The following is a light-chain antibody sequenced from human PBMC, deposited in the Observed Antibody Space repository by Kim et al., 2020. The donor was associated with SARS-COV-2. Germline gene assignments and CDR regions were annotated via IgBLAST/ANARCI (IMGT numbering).Light chain of an antibody. CDR3: QTWDSSSVI. CDR2: QDT. Sequence: VSPGQTARITCSGDKLEDKYVCWYQQKAGQSPVLLIYQDTKWPSGIPERFSGSNSGNTATLTISGTQAMDEADYYCQTWDSSSVIFGGGTKLTVL. CDR1: KLEDKY. V-gene: IGLV3-1*01. J-gene: IGLJ2*01.